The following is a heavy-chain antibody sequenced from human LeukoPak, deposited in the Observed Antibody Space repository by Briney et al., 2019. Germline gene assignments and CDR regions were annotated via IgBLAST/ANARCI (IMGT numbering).Heavy chain of an antibody. CDR3: ARDACSGSCHSDY. D-gene: IGHD2-15*01. J-gene: IGHJ4*02. CDR2: ISSSSSTI. CDR1: GFTFSSYS. V-gene: IGHV3-48*01. Sequence: GGSLRLSCAASGFTFSSYSMNWVRQAPGEGLEWVSYISSSSSTIYYADSVKGRFTISRDNAKNSLYLQMNSLRAEDTAVYYCARDACSGSCHSDYWGQGTLVTVSS.